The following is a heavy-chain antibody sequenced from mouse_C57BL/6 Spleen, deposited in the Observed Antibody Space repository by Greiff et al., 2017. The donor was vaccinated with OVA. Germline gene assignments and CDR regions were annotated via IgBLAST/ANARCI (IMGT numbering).Heavy chain of an antibody. J-gene: IGHJ2*01. CDR3: ATELTGDYFDY. Sequence: EVKLMESGPGLVKPSQSLSLTCSVTGYSITSGYYWNWIRQFPGNKLEWMGYISYDGSNNYNPSLKNRISITRDTSKNQFFLKLNSVTTEDTATYYCATELTGDYFDYWGQGTTLTVSS. D-gene: IGHD4-1*01. CDR1: GYSITSGYY. CDR2: ISYDGSN. V-gene: IGHV3-6*01.